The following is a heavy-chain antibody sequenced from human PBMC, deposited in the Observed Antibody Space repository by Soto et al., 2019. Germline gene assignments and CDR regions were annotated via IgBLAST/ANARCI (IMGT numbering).Heavy chain of an antibody. Sequence: GASVKVSCKASGYTFTSYDMHWVRQAPGQGLEWMGIINPSGGSTSYAQKFQGRVTMTRDTSTSTVYMELSSLRSEDTAVYYCARDGARFTIFGVVTLYGMDVWGQGTTVTVSS. CDR1: GYTFTSYD. V-gene: IGHV1-46*01. CDR3: ARDGARFTIFGVVTLYGMDV. D-gene: IGHD3-3*01. CDR2: INPSGGST. J-gene: IGHJ6*02.